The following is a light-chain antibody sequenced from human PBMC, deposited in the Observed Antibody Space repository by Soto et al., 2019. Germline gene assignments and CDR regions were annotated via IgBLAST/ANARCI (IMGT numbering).Light chain of an antibody. Sequence: DIQLTQSPSTLSASVGDRVTITCRASQSVSRWLAWYQQKPGKPPKLLIYATRDLENGVPERFSGSGSGTEFTLAINSLQPDDFATYYCQQYSTSPTFGQGTRVELK. CDR1: QSVSRW. CDR2: ATR. CDR3: QQYSTSPT. J-gene: IGKJ2*01. V-gene: IGKV1-5*03.